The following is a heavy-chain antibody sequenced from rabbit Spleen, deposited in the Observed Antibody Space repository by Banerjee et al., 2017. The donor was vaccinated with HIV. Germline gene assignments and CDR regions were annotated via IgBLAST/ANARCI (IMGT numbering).Heavy chain of an antibody. V-gene: IGHV1S7*01. CDR2: IYATIDTT. CDR1: GFTISNYW. CDR3: VRGASSSGYYSL. Sequence: QLKESGGRLVQPGGSLTLSCKGSGFTISNYWVNWVRQAPGKGLEWIGFIYATIDTTYYANWVNGRFTISSDNAQNTVDLQMNSLTAADTATYFCVRGASSSGYYSLWGPGTLVTVS. D-gene: IGHD1-1*01. J-gene: IGHJ6*01.